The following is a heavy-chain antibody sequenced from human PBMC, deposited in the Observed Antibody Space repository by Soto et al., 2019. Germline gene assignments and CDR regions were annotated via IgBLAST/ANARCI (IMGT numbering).Heavy chain of an antibody. V-gene: IGHV3-9*01. CDR2: ISWNSGSI. J-gene: IGHJ4*02. Sequence: ESGGGLVQPGRSLRLSCAASGFTFDDYAMHWVRQAPGKGLEWVSGISWNSGSIDYADSVKGRFTISRDNAKNSPYLQMNSLRAEDTALYYCAKEEYSSSLFDYWGQGTLVTVSS. CDR3: AKEEYSSSLFDY. D-gene: IGHD6-6*01. CDR1: GFTFDDYA.